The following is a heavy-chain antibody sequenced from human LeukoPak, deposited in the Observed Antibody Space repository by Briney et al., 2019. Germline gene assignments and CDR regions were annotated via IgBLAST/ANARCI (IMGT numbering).Heavy chain of an antibody. CDR2: IKQDGSEK. J-gene: IGHJ6*02. Sequence: GGSLRLSCAASGFTFSSYWMCWVRQAPGKGLEWVANIKQDGSEKYYVDSVKGRFTISRDNAKNSLYLQMNSLRAEDTAVYYCATGGRESDLSYYYYYYGMDVWGQGTTVTVSS. D-gene: IGHD3-16*02. CDR3: ATGGRESDLSYYYYYYGMDV. CDR1: GFTFSSYW. V-gene: IGHV3-7*01.